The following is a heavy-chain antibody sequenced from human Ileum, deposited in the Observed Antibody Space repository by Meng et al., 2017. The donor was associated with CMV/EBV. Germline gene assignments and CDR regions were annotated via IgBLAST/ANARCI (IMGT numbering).Heavy chain of an antibody. CDR2: ISSSSSYI. Sequence: GGSLRLSCAASGFTFSSYSMNWVRQAPGKGLEWVSSISSSSSYIYYADSVKGRFTISRDNAKNSLYLQMNSLGAEDTAVYYCARGIRVRGVIRLPNWYDPWGQGTLVTVSS. D-gene: IGHD3-10*01. CDR3: ARGIRVRGVIRLPNWYDP. V-gene: IGHV3-21*01. CDR1: GFTFSSYS. J-gene: IGHJ5*02.